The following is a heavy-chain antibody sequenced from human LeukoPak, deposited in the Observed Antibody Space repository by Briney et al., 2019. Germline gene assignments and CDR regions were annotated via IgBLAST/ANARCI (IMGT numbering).Heavy chain of an antibody. CDR1: GGSISSGGYS. J-gene: IGHJ4*02. Sequence: SQTLSLTCAVSGGSISSGGYSWSWIRQPPGKGLEWIGYIYHSGSTYYNPSLKSRVTISVDTSKNQFSLKLSSVTAADTAVYYCARLTRARGGSGSPTYWGQGTLVTVSS. D-gene: IGHD3-10*01. CDR2: IYHSGST. V-gene: IGHV4-30-2*03. CDR3: ARLTRARGGSGSPTY.